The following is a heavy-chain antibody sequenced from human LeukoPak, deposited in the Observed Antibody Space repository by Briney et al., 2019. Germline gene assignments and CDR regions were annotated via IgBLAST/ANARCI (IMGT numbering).Heavy chain of an antibody. J-gene: IGHJ4*02. V-gene: IGHV3-21*01. CDR1: GFTFDDYG. Sequence: GGSLRLSCAASGFTFDDYGLSWVRQAPGKGLEWVSSISSSSSYIYYADSVKGRFTISRDNAKNSLYLQMNSLRAEDTAVYYCARDRPSDYWGQGTLVTVSS. CDR2: ISSSSSYI. D-gene: IGHD6-6*01. CDR3: ARDRPSDY.